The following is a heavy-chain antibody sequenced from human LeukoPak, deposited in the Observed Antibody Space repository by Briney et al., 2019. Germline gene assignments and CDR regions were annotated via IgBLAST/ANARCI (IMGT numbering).Heavy chain of an antibody. J-gene: IGHJ4*03. V-gene: IGHV5-51*01. CDR2: IYTVDSDP. CDR3: ARGGSGWYFDY. CDR1: GYSFTNYW. D-gene: IGHD6-19*01. Sequence: GEPLKISCKGSGYSFTNYWIGWVRQLPGKGLEYMRIIYTVDSDPKYNPSFQGQVTISVDKSITTAYLQWTSLKASDTARYYCARGGSGWYFDYWGHGSLVTVSS.